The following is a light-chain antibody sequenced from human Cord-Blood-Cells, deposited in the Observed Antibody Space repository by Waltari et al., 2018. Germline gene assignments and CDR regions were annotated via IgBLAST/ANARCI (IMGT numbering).Light chain of an antibody. CDR3: YSAADSNVV. CDR2: KDS. CDR1: VLAKKY. J-gene: IGLJ2*01. Sequence: SYELTQPSSVSVSPGQTARITCSGDVLAKKYARWFQQKPGQAPVLVIYKDSERPSGIPERFSGSSSGTTVTLTISGAQVEDEADYYCYSAADSNVVFGGGTKLTVL. V-gene: IGLV3-27*01.